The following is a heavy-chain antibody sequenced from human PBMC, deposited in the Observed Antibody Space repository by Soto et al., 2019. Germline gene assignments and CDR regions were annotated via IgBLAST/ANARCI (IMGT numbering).Heavy chain of an antibody. CDR2: ISYDGSNK. CDR1: GFTFSSYA. D-gene: IGHD5-12*01. Sequence: GGSLRLSCAASGFTFSSYAMHWVRQAPGKGLEWVAVISYDGSNKYYADSVKGRFTISRDNSKNTLYLQMNSLRAEDTAVYYCARSPYSGYDFSWFDPWGQGTLVTAPQ. J-gene: IGHJ5*02. V-gene: IGHV3-30-3*01. CDR3: ARSPYSGYDFSWFDP.